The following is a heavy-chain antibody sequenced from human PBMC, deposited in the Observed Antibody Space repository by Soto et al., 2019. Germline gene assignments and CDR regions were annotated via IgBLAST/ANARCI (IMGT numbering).Heavy chain of an antibody. V-gene: IGHV4-30-4*01. CDR3: ARLSLWGPTNFFDK. D-gene: IGHD3-16*01. CDR2: IYYSGST. CDR1: GDSTSNGDYY. Sequence: PSETLSLTCTVAGDSTSNGDYYWSWIRQPPGKGLEWIGYIYYSGSTDYNPSLKSRVSISVDTSKNQFSLKLSSVTAADTAVYYCARLSLWGPTNFFDKWGQGTQVTVSS. J-gene: IGHJ4*02.